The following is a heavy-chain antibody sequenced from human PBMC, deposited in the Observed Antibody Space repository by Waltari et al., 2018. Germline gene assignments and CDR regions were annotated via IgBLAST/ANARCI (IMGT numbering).Heavy chain of an antibody. J-gene: IGHJ3*02. V-gene: IGHV4-34*01. CDR2: INHSGST. CDR3: ARFYDSSGYRPDAFDI. CDR1: GGSFSGYY. Sequence: QVQLQQWGAGLLKPSETLSLTCAVYGGSFSGYYWSWIRQPPGKGLEWIGEINHSGSTNYNPSLKRRVTISVDTAKNQFSLKLSSVTAADTAVYYCARFYDSSGYRPDAFDIWGQGTMVTVSS. D-gene: IGHD3-22*01.